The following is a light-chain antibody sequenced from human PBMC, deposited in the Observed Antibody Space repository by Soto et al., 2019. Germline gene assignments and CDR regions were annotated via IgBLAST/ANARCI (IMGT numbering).Light chain of an antibody. CDR1: QSISNN. Sequence: IVMTRSPATLSLSQGERATLSCRASQSISNNLAWYQQKPGQTPRLLIYDASNRDIGIPARFSGSGSGTDFTLIISSLEPEDIAVYYCQQRCTCFTFGGGTKVDIK. V-gene: IGKV3-11*01. CDR3: QQRCTCFT. CDR2: DAS. J-gene: IGKJ4*01.